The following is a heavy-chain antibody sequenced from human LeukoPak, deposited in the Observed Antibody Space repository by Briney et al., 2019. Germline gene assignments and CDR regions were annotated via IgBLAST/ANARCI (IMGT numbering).Heavy chain of an antibody. J-gene: IGHJ3*02. CDR3: ARVTSYLAFDI. Sequence: SETLSLTCTVSGGSIRSDYWSWIRQPPGKGLEWIGYTHYSGSPNYNPSLTSRVTISVDTSKNQFSLNLSSVTAADTAVYYCARVTSYLAFDIFGQGTIVTVSS. CDR2: THYSGSP. D-gene: IGHD3-10*01. CDR1: GGSIRSDY. V-gene: IGHV4-59*12.